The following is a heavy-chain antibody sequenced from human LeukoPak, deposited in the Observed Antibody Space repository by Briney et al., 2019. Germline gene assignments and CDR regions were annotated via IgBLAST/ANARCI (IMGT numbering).Heavy chain of an antibody. J-gene: IGHJ4*02. D-gene: IGHD2-21*01. CDR3: ARDGVYSIPVG. V-gene: IGHV1-69*04. CDR2: IIPILGIA. CDR1: GGTLSSYA. Sequence: SVKVSCKASGGTLSSYAISWVRQAPGQGLEWMGRIIPILGIANYAQKFQGRVTITADKSTSTAYMELSSLRSEDTAVYYCARDGVYSIPVGWGQGTLVTVSS.